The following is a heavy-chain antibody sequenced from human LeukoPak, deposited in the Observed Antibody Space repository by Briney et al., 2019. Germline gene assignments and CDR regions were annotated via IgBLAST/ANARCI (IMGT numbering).Heavy chain of an antibody. CDR3: ARDARYCSSTSCYIPWFDP. J-gene: IGHJ5*02. CDR1: GYTFTSYG. Sequence: ASVKVSCKASGYTFTSYGISWVRQAPGQGLEWMGWISAYNGNTNYAQKLQDRVTMTTDTSTSTAYMELRSLRSDDTAVYYCARDARYCSSTSCYIPWFDPWGQGTLVTVSS. V-gene: IGHV1-18*01. CDR2: ISAYNGNT. D-gene: IGHD2-2*02.